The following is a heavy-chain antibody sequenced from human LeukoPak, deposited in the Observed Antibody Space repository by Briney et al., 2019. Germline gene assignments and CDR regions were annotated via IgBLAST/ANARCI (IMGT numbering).Heavy chain of an antibody. J-gene: IGHJ6*02. D-gene: IGHD6-13*01. CDR1: GGSISSYY. V-gene: IGHV4-59*08. Sequence: SETLSLTCTVSGGSISSYYWSWLRQPPGKGLEWIAYIYYSGSTNYNPSLKSRVTISVDTSKNQFSLKLNSVTAADTAVYYCARHVYSSSWYIYYYGMDVWGQGTTVTVSS. CDR3: ARHVYSSSWYIYYYGMDV. CDR2: IYYSGST.